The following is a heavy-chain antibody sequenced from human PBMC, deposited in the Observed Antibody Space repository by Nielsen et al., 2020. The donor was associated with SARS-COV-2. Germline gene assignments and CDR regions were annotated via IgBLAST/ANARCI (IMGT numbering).Heavy chain of an antibody. CDR3: ARVGIFIAAAGTHYYYYYMDV. V-gene: IGHV4-31*03. CDR1: GGSISSGGYY. J-gene: IGHJ6*03. D-gene: IGHD6-13*01. Sequence: SETLSLTCTVSGGSISSGGYYWSWIRQHPGKGLEWIGYIYYSGSTYYNPSLKSRVTISVDTSKNQFSLKLSSVTAADTAVYYCARVGIFIAAAGTHYYYYYMDVWGKGTTVTVSS. CDR2: IYYSGST.